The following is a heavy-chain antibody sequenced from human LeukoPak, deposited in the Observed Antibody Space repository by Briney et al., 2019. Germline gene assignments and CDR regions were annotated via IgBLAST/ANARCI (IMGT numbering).Heavy chain of an antibody. J-gene: IGHJ4*02. D-gene: IGHD2-2*01. CDR2: IKQDGSEN. V-gene: IGHV3-7*01. CDR3: ARERYCTSATCYVGTAFDY. CDR1: AFTLSTYY. Sequence: GGSLRLSCTASAFTLSTYYMTWLRQAPGKGLEWVAGIKQDGSENYYVDSVKGRFTISRDNSKSSLSLQMNSLRAEDTALYFCARERYCTSATCYVGTAFDYWGQGTLVTVSS.